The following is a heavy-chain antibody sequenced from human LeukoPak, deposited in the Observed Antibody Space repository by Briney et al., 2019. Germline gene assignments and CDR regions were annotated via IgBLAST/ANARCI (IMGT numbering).Heavy chain of an antibody. V-gene: IGHV1-2*02. J-gene: IGHJ6*03. CDR2: INPNSGGT. CDR3: ARRGGSSYYRDYYMDV. Sequence: ASVKVSCKASGYTFTGYYMHWVRQAPGQGLEWMGWINPNSGGTNYAQKFQGRVTITRNTSISTAYMELSSLRSEDTAVYYCARRGGSSYYRDYYMDVWGKGTTVTVSS. D-gene: IGHD6-13*01. CDR1: GYTFTGYY.